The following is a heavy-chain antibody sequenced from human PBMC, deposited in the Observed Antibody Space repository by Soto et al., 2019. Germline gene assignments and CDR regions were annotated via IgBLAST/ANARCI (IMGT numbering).Heavy chain of an antibody. V-gene: IGHV1-2*04. D-gene: IGHD3-22*01. J-gene: IGHJ3*02. Sequence: ASVKVSCKASGYTFPGYYLHWVRQAPGKELERMGWINPNSGGTNYAQKCQGWVTMTRDTSISTAYMELSRLRSDDTAVYYCAREKVDYYDSSGYYYVSRPADAFDIWGQGTMVTVSS. CDR3: AREKVDYYDSSGYYYVSRPADAFDI. CDR2: INPNSGGT. CDR1: GYTFPGYY.